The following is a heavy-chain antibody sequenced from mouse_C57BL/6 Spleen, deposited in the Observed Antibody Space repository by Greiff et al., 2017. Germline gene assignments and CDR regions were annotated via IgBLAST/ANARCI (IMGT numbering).Heavy chain of an antibody. J-gene: IGHJ4*01. V-gene: IGHV1-4*01. CDR2: INPSSGYT. CDR1: GYTFTSYT. Sequence: VKLMESGAELARPGASVKMSCKASGYTFTSYTMHWVKQRPGQGLEWIGYINPSSGYTKYNQKFKDKATLTVDKSSSTAYMQLSSLTSEDSAVDYCARSREGYAMDYWGQGTSVTVSS. CDR3: ARSREGYAMDY.